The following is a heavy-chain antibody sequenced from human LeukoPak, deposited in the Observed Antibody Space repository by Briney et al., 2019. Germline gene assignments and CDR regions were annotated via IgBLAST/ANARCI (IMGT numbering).Heavy chain of an antibody. J-gene: IGHJ6*02. CDR2: IYHSGST. V-gene: IGHV4-4*02. D-gene: IGHD3-3*01. Sequence: SETLSLTCAVSGGSISSSNWWSWVRQPPGKGLEWIGEIYHSGSTNYNPPLKSRVTISVDKSKNQFSLKLSSVTAADTAVYYCARESIFGVIRYGMDVWGQGTTVTVSS. CDR1: GGSISSSNW. CDR3: ARESIFGVIRYGMDV.